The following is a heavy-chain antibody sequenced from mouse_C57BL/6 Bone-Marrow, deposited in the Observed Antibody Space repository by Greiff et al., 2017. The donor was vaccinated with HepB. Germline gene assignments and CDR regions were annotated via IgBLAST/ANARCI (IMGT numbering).Heavy chain of an antibody. CDR1: GYAFSSSW. CDR2: IYPGDGDT. CDR3: ARGGITTVVATYWYFGV. D-gene: IGHD1-1*01. J-gene: IGHJ1*03. V-gene: IGHV1-82*01. Sequence: VQLQQSGPELVKPGAPVKISCKASGYAFSSSWMNWVKQRPGKGLEWIGRIYPGDGDTNYNGKFKGKATLTADKSSSTAYMQLSSLTSEDSAVYFCARGGITTVVATYWYFGVWGTGTTVTVSS.